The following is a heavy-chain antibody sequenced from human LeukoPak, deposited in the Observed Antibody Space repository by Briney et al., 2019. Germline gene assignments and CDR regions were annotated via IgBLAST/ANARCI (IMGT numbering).Heavy chain of an antibody. CDR2: IYYSGST. CDR1: GGSISSYY. J-gene: IGHJ3*02. D-gene: IGHD2-15*01. V-gene: IGHV4-59*01. CDR3: ARGSWAASNDAFDI. Sequence: SETLSLTCTVSGGSISSYYWSWIRQPPGKGLEWIGYIYYSGSTNYNPSLKSRVTISVDTSKNQFSLKLSSVTAADTAVYYCARGSWAASNDAFDIWGQGTMVTVSS.